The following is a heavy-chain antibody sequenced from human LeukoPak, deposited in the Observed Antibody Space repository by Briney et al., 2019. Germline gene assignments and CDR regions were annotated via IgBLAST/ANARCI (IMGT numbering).Heavy chain of an antibody. J-gene: IGHJ4*02. CDR2: ISSSGSTI. Sequence: GGSLRLSCAASGFTFSDYYMSWIRQAPGKGLEWVSYISSSGSTIYYADSVKGRFTISRDNAKNSLYLQMNSLRAEDTAVYYCAKGDCSSTSCFSDYWGQGTLVTVSS. V-gene: IGHV3-11*01. CDR3: AKGDCSSTSCFSDY. CDR1: GFTFSDYY. D-gene: IGHD2-2*01.